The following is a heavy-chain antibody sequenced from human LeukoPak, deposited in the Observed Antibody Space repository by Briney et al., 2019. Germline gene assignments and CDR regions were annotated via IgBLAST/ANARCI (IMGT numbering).Heavy chain of an antibody. J-gene: IGHJ4*02. V-gene: IGHV5-51*01. Sequence: GESLKISCQGSGYSFTSYWIGWVRQMPGKGLEWMGIIYPGDSDTRYSPSFQGQVTISADKSINTAYLRWSRLKASDTAMYYCARLGVRYPPGELDYWGQGTLVTVSS. D-gene: IGHD3-10*01. CDR3: ARLGVRYPPGELDY. CDR1: GYSFTSYW. CDR2: IYPGDSDT.